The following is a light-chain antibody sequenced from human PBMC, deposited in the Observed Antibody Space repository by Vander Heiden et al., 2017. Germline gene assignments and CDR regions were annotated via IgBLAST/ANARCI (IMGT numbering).Light chain of an antibody. CDR1: QSLVYSNGYTY. J-gene: IGKJ2*01. Sequence: DVVMTQSSLSLLVTLAQPASIPCWFSQSLVYSNGYTYLNWFQQRPGQSPRRLIYKVSNRDSGVPDRFSGSGSGTDFTLKISRVEAEDIGVYYCKQGTAWLYTFGQGTKLEIK. CDR3: KQGTAWLYT. V-gene: IGKV2-30*01. CDR2: KVS.